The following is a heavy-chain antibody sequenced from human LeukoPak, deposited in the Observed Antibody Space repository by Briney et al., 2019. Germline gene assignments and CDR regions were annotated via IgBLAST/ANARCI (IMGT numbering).Heavy chain of an antibody. Sequence: TGGSLRLSCAASGFTFSSYAMSWVRQAPGKGLEWVSRINPDGSSTNYADSVKGRFTISRDNAKNTLYLQMNSLRAEDTAVYYCATDRSSIAARPHWGQGTLVTVSS. V-gene: IGHV3-74*01. J-gene: IGHJ4*02. D-gene: IGHD6-6*01. CDR2: INPDGSST. CDR1: GFTFSSYA. CDR3: ATDRSSIAARPH.